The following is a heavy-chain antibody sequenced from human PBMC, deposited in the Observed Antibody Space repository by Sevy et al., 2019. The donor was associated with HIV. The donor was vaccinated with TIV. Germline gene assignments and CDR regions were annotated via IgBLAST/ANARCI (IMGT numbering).Heavy chain of an antibody. D-gene: IGHD2-2*01. CDR2: INEDGTEK. J-gene: IGHJ6*02. V-gene: IGHV3-7*01. CDR1: GFTFCTYW. Sequence: GGSLRLSCAASGFTFCTYWMSWFRQAPGKGLEWVANINEDGTEKFYVDSVKGRFTMSRDNAKNSLYLQMNSLRAEDAAVYYCARDNATVSRRGLRYYYYGTDVWGQGTTVTVSS. CDR3: ARDNATVSRRGLRYYYYGTDV.